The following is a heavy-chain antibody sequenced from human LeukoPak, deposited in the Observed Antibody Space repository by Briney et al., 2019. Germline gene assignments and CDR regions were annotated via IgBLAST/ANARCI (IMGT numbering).Heavy chain of an antibody. CDR1: GGSISSGGYY. CDR2: IYYSGST. V-gene: IGHV4-31*03. J-gene: IGHJ4*02. D-gene: IGHD6-13*01. CDR3: ARAQRSSWFGDY. Sequence: SQTLSLTCTVSGGSISSGGYYWSWIRQHPGKGLEWIGYIYYSGSTCYNPSLKSRVTISVDTSKNQFSLKLSSVTAADTAVYYCARAQRSSWFGDYWGQGTLVTVSS.